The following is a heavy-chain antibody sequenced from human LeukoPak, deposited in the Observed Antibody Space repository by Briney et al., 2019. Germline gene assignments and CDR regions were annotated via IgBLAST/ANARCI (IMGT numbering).Heavy chain of an antibody. V-gene: IGHV3-48*01. D-gene: IGHD6-13*01. CDR3: AKGASWSDY. J-gene: IGHJ4*02. CDR2: ISSSSSTI. Sequence: AGGSLRLSCAASGFTFSSYSMNWVRQAPGKGLEWVSYISSSSSTIYYADSVKGRFTISRDNAKNSLYLQMNSLRAEDTAVYYCAKGASWSDYWGQGTLVSVSS. CDR1: GFTFSSYS.